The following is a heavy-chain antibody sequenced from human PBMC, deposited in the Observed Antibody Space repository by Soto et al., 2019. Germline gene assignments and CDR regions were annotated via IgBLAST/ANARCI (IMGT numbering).Heavy chain of an antibody. CDR3: ARDRRYSRSWYEGNWLDP. CDR1: GGTFSSYA. J-gene: IGHJ5*02. CDR2: IIPIFGTA. V-gene: IGHV1-69*06. Sequence: SVKVSCKASGGTFSSYAISWVRQAPGQGLEWMGGIIPIFGTANYAQKFQGRVTITADKSTSTAYMELSSLRSEDTAVYYCARDRRYSRSWYEGNWLDPSCPGPLVTVYS. D-gene: IGHD6-13*01.